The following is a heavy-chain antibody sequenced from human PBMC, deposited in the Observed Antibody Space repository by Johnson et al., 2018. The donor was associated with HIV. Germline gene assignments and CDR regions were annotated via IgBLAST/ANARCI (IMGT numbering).Heavy chain of an antibody. D-gene: IGHD5-12*01. CDR3: AKEIHGVGYDPRGDI. CDR2: IGTAGDT. V-gene: IGHV3-13*01. Sequence: VQLVESGGGLVQPGGSLRLSCAASGFTFSSYDMHWVRQATGKGLEWVSAIGTAGDTYYPGSGKGRFTICRENAKNSLYLQMNSLRADDTALYYWAKEIHGVGYDPRGDIWGEGTMVTVSS. J-gene: IGHJ3*02. CDR1: GFTFSSYD.